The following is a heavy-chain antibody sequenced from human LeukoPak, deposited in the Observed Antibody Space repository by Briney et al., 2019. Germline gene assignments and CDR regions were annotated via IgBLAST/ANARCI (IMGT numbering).Heavy chain of an antibody. V-gene: IGHV1-69*05. D-gene: IGHD3-3*01. CDR3: ARAQGGFLEWFYFDY. CDR1: GGAFSSSA. CDR2: IIPIFGTA. Sequence: GASVKVSCKASGGAFSSSAISWVRQAPGQGLEWMGGIIPIFGTANYAQKFQGRVTITTDESTSTAYMELSSLRSEDTAVYYCARAQGGFLEWFYFDYWGQGTLVTVSS. J-gene: IGHJ4*01.